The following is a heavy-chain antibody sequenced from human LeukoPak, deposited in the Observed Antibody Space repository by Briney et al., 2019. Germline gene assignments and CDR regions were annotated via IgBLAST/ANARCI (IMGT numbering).Heavy chain of an antibody. D-gene: IGHD2-21*01. V-gene: IGHV3-15*07. CDR1: GFTVSSSF. J-gene: IGHJ4*02. CDR2: IKPKADGETT. CDR3: ITPLPYSAQ. Sequence: GGSLRLSCAASGFTVSSSFIYWVRRAPGKGLEWVGRIKPKADGETTEYAAPVKDRFSISRDDSKSMMYLQMNSLKTEDTAVYYCITPLPYSAQGGQGTLVTVSS.